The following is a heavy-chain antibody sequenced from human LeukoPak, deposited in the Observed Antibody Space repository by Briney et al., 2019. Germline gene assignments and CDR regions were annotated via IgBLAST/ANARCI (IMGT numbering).Heavy chain of an antibody. CDR3: ARGIGLRYFDWLAKNWFDP. J-gene: IGHJ5*02. D-gene: IGHD3-9*01. CDR2: IYSDDTT. CDR1: GFTVSGNY. V-gene: IGHV3-53*01. Sequence: GGSLRLSCAVSGFTVSGNYMSWIRQGPGKGPEWVSLIYSDDTTLYSDSVKGRFTISRDISKNTLYLQMSSLRAEDTAVYYCARGIGLRYFDWLAKNWFDPWGQGTLVTVSS.